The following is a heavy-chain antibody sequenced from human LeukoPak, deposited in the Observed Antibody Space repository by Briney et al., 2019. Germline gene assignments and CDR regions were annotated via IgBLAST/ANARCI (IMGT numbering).Heavy chain of an antibody. Sequence: ASVKVSCKASGGTFSSYAISWARQAPGQGLEWMGRIIPILGIANYAQKFQGRVTITADKSTSTAYMELSSLRSEDTAVYYCASSVDTAMVREPHDAFDIWGQGTMVTVSS. V-gene: IGHV1-69*04. J-gene: IGHJ3*02. CDR1: GGTFSSYA. CDR2: IIPILGIA. D-gene: IGHD5-18*01. CDR3: ASSVDTAMVREPHDAFDI.